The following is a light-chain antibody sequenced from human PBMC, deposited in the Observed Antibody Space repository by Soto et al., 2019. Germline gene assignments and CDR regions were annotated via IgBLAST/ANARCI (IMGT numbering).Light chain of an antibody. J-gene: IGLJ1*01. CDR3: CSYAGSSTFS. CDR1: SSDVGSYNL. CDR2: EVS. V-gene: IGLV2-23*02. Sequence: QSALTQPASVSGSPGQSITISCTGTSSDVGSYNLVSCYQQHPGKAPKLMIYEVSKRPSGVSNRFSGSKSGNTASLTISGLQAEDEAAYYCCSYAGSSTFSFGTGTKLTVL.